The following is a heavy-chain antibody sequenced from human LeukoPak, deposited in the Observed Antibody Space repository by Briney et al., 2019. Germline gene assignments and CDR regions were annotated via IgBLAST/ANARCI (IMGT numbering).Heavy chain of an antibody. CDR3: ARDGFGSTGYFDL. D-gene: IGHD2-2*03. CDR1: GFSFSSYS. CDR2: ITSDGVST. Sequence: PGGSLSLSCAASGFSFSSYSMHWVRQAPGKGLEYGSAITSDGVSTYYANSAKGRFTISRDNSKNTLYLQLGSLRAEDMAVYYCARDGFGSTGYFDLWGRGTLVTVSS. J-gene: IGHJ2*01. V-gene: IGHV3-64*01.